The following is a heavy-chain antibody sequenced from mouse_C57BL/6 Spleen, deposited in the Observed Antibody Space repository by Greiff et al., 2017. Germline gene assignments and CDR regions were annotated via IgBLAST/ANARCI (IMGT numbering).Heavy chain of an antibody. Sequence: QVQLQQSGAELVRPGSSVKLSCKASGYTFTSYWMDWVKQRPGQGLEWIGNIYPSDSETHYNQKFKDKATLTVDKSSSTAYMQLSSLTSEDSAVYYCARSGRRLRQGYYYAMDYWGQGTSVTVSS. V-gene: IGHV1-61*01. CDR2: IYPSDSET. CDR3: ARSGRRLRQGYYYAMDY. J-gene: IGHJ4*01. CDR1: GYTFTSYW. D-gene: IGHD2-4*01.